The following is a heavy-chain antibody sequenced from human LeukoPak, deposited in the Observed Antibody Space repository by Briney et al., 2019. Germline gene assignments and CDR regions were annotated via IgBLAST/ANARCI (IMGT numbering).Heavy chain of an antibody. CDR3: ARVGTVTTAFYNWFDP. CDR2: INHSGNT. V-gene: IGHV4-34*01. J-gene: IGHJ5*02. Sequence: PSETLSLTCAVYGGSFSDYYWSWIRQPPGKGLEWIGEINHSGNTNYNPSVKSRVIISIDTSKNQLSLNLRSVTAADTAIYYCARVGTVTTAFYNWFDPWGQGTLVTGSS. D-gene: IGHD4-17*01. CDR1: GGSFSDYY.